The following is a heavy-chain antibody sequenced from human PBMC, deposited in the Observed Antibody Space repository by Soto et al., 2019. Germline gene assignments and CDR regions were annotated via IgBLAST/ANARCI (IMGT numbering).Heavy chain of an antibody. V-gene: IGHV4-34*01. Sequence: SETLSLTCAVYGGSFSGYYWSWIRQPPGKGLEWIGEINHSGSTNYNPSLKSRVTISVDTSKNQFSLKLSSVTAADTAVYYCARGPGIVGANTPRYYFDYWGQGTLVTVSS. CDR1: GGSFSGYY. CDR2: INHSGST. D-gene: IGHD1-26*01. CDR3: ARGPGIVGANTPRYYFDY. J-gene: IGHJ4*02.